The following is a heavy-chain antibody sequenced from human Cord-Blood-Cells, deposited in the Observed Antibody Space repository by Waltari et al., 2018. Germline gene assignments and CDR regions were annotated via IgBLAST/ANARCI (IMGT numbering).Heavy chain of an antibody. Sequence: EVQLVASGGGLVQPGGSLKLFCAASGFTFSGSALHWVRQASGKGLEWVGRIRSKANSYATAYAASVKGRFTISRDDSKNTAYLQMNSLKTEDTAVYYCTILDYGDYGFDPWGQGTLVTVSS. CDR3: TILDYGDYGFDP. CDR2: IRSKANSYAT. D-gene: IGHD4-17*01. J-gene: IGHJ5*02. V-gene: IGHV3-73*02. CDR1: GFTFSGSA.